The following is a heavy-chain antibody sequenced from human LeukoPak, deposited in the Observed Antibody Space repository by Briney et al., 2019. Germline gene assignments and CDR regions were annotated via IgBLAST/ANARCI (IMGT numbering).Heavy chain of an antibody. CDR3: ARRASGWYFDH. J-gene: IGHJ4*02. CDR1: GYSFSSYR. D-gene: IGHD6-19*01. CDR2: IYPGDSDP. V-gene: IGHV5-51*01. Sequence: GESLKISCKGSGYSFSSYRIAWVRQVPGKGLEWMGVIYPGDSDPRYSPSFQGQVTFSADKSINTVYLQWSSLKASDTAMYYCARRASGWYFDHWGQGTLVTVSS.